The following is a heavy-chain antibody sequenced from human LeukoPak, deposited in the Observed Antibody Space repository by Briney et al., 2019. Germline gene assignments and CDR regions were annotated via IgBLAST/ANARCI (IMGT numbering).Heavy chain of an antibody. CDR3: ARRHQLLYGEDDY. V-gene: IGHV1-18*01. CDR2: ISAYNGNT. D-gene: IGHD2-2*02. CDR1: GYTFTSYG. J-gene: IGHJ4*02. Sequence: ASVKVSCKASGYTFTSYGISWVRQAPGQGLEWMGWISAYNGNTNYAQKLQGRVTMTTDTSTSTAYIELRSLRSDDTAVYYCARRHQLLYGEDDYWGQGTLVTVSS.